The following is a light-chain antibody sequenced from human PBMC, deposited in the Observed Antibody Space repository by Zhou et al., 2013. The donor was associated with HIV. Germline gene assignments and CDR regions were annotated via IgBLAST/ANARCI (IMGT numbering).Light chain of an antibody. Sequence: EIVLTQSPGTLSLSPGERATLSCRASQSVLSSSLAWFQQIPGQAPRLLIYATSFRATGIADRFSGSGSGTDFTLTISSLEPEDFAVYYCQQYATSPHTFGQGTIVEIK. CDR2: ATS. CDR1: QSVLSSS. CDR3: QQYATSPHT. J-gene: IGKJ2*01. V-gene: IGKV3-20*01.